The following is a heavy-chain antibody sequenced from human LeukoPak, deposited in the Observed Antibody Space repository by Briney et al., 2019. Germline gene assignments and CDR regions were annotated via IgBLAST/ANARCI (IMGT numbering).Heavy chain of an antibody. D-gene: IGHD6-13*01. CDR2: INPNSGGT. J-gene: IGHJ4*02. CDR1: GYTFSGYY. V-gene: IGHV1-2*02. CDR3: ARDLAEQQQDFDY. Sequence: ASVKVSCKASGYTFSGYYVHWVRQAPGQGLEWMGWINPNSGGTNYAQKFQGRVTMTRDTSISTAYMELSRLRSDGTAVYYCARDLAEQQQDFDYWGQGTLVTVSS.